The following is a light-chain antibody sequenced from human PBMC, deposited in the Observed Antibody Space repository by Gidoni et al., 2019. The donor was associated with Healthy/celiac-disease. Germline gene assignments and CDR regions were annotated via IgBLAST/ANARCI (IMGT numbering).Light chain of an antibody. CDR3: QQYGSWT. V-gene: IGKV3-20*01. J-gene: IGKJ1*01. Sequence: EIVLTQSPGTLSLSPGDRATLSCRASQSVSSSYLAWYQQKPGQAPRLLIYGASSRATGIPDRFSGSGSGTDFTLTISRLEPEDFAVYYCQQYGSWTFGQXTKVEIK. CDR2: GAS. CDR1: QSVSSSY.